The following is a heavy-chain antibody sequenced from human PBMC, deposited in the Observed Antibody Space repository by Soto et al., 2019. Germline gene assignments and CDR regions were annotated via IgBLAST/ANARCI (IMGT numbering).Heavy chain of an antibody. D-gene: IGHD3-10*01. J-gene: IGHJ4*02. CDR3: AKGRGSGSYVLLDY. V-gene: IGHV3-30*18. Sequence: QVQLVESGGGVVQPGRSLRLSCAASGFTFSSYGMHWVRQAPGKGLEWVAVISYDGSNKYYADSVKGRFTISRDNSKNTLYLQMNSLRAEDTAVYYCAKGRGSGSYVLLDYWGQGTLVTVSS. CDR1: GFTFSSYG. CDR2: ISYDGSNK.